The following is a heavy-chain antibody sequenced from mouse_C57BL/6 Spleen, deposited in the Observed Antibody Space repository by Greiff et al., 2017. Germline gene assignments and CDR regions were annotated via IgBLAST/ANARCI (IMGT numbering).Heavy chain of an antibody. V-gene: IGHV1-22*01. D-gene: IGHD2-5*01. CDR1: GYTFTDYN. CDR3: ARRNYSTTTDDD. Sequence: EVQLQQSGPELVKPGASVKMSCKASGYTFTDYNMHWVKQSHGKSLEWIGYINPNNGGTSYNQTFKGKATLTVNKSSSTAYMELRSLTSEDSAVYNCARRNYSTTTDDDRGEGTTLTVSS. J-gene: IGHJ2*01. CDR2: INPNNGGT.